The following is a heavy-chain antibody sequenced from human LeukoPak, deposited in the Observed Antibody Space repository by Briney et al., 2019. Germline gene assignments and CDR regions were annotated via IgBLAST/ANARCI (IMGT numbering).Heavy chain of an antibody. CDR3: ARVLFLEYAFDI. CDR1: GFTFSSYA. J-gene: IGHJ3*02. V-gene: IGHV3-30*14. D-gene: IGHD3-3*01. CDR2: ISYNGSNK. Sequence: SGGSLRLSCAASGFTFSSYAMHWVRQAPGKGLEWVAVISYNGSNKYYADSVKGRFTISRDNSKNTLYLQMNSLRAEDTAVYYCARVLFLEYAFDIWGQGTMVTVSS.